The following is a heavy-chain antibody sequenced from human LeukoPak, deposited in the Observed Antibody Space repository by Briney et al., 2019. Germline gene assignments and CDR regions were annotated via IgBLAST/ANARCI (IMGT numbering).Heavy chain of an antibody. V-gene: IGHV3-23*01. CDR3: ARDEIVGATKNFDY. J-gene: IGHJ4*02. Sequence: GGSLRLSCAASGFTFSNYAMSWVRQAPGKGLEWVSAISGSGNSTYYADSVKGRFTISRDNAKNSLYLQMNSLRAEDTAVYYCARDEIVGATKNFDYWGQGTLVTVSS. CDR2: ISGSGNST. D-gene: IGHD1-26*01. CDR1: GFTFSNYA.